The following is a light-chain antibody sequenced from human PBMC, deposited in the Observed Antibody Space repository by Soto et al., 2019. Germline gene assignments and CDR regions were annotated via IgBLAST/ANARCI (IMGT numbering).Light chain of an antibody. J-gene: IGLJ1*01. CDR2: DDN. CDR3: GSWDSSLSAYV. V-gene: IGLV1-51*01. Sequence: VLTQPPSVSAAPGQKVTISCSGSSSNIGGNSVSWYQQLPGTAPKLLIYDDNKRPSGIPDRFSGSKSGTSATLGITGFQTGDEADYYCGSWDSSLSAYVLGTGTKVTVL. CDR1: SSNIGGNS.